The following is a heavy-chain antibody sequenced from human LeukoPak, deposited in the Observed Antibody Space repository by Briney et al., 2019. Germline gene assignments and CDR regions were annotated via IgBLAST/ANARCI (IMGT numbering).Heavy chain of an antibody. CDR1: GGTFSSYA. CDR2: IIPILGTA. V-gene: IGHV1-69*13. J-gene: IGHJ3*02. CDR3: ARDIGIVGADMDDAFDI. Sequence: GASVKVSCKASGGTFSSYAISWVRQAPGQGLEWMGGIIPILGTANYAQKFQGSVTITADESTSTAYMELSSLRSEDTAVYYCARDIGIVGADMDDAFDIWGQGTMVTVSS. D-gene: IGHD1-26*01.